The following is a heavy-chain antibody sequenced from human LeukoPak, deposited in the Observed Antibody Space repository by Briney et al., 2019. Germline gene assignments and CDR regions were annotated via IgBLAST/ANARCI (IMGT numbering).Heavy chain of an antibody. J-gene: IGHJ4*02. CDR3: TTFESLVTVAGQDY. D-gene: IGHD6-19*01. CDR1: GFTFINAW. V-gene: IGHV3-15*01. Sequence: GGSLRLSCAASGFTFINAWMTWVRQAPGKGLEWVGRIKSKTDGGTTAYAAPVKGRFTVSRDDSKNTLYLQMNRLIAEDTAVYYCTTFESLVTVAGQDYWGQGTPVTVSS. CDR2: IKSKTDGGTT.